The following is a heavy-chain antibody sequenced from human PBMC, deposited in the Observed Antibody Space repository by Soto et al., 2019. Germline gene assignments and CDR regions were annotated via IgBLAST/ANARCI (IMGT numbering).Heavy chain of an antibody. V-gene: IGHV3-15*01. J-gene: IGHJ4*02. CDR3: TTEDSRGWYGGFDY. D-gene: IGHD6-19*01. Sequence: EVQLVESGGGLVKPGGSLRLSCAAPGFPFGNAWLGWARQPPGKGREWVGGIKSKTDGGKTDYAAPVKGRFTISRDDSKNTLYLQMNSLKTEDTAVYYCTTEDSRGWYGGFDYWGQGTLVTVSS. CDR2: IKSKTDGGKT. CDR1: GFPFGNAW.